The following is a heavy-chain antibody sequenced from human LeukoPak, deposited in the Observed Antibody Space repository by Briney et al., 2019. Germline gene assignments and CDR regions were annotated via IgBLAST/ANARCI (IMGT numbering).Heavy chain of an antibody. CDR2: IHPRSGDT. CDR3: GMENWHYDY. D-gene: IGHD1-7*01. CDR1: GYTFTDYY. J-gene: IGHJ4*02. Sequence: ASVKVSCKASGYTFTDYYMHWVRQAPGQGLEWMGWIHPRSGDTRYAQKFQGRVTLTRDRSITTLYMELSSLRSDDTAIYYCGMENWHYDYWGQGTQATVSS. V-gene: IGHV1-2*02.